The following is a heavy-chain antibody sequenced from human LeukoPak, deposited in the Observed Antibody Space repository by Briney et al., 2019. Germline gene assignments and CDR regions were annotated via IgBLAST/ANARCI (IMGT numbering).Heavy chain of an antibody. Sequence: PGGSLRLPCAASGFTFSSYGMSWARHAPRKGLEWVSAISGSGGSTYYADSVKASFTISRENSKNTLYLQMNSLRAEDTAVYYCAKPFPYSSSWFLYSYMDGWGKGSSVTISS. J-gene: IGHJ6*03. V-gene: IGHV3-23*01. CDR1: GFTFSSYG. CDR3: AKPFPYSSSWFLYSYMDG. CDR2: ISGSGGST. D-gene: IGHD6-13*01.